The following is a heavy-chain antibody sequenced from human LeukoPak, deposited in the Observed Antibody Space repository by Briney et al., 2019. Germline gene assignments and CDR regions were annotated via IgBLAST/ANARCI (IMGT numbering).Heavy chain of an antibody. CDR1: GGSFSGYY. V-gene: IGHV4-59*01. CDR3: ARGTPYYYGMDV. Sequence: SETLSLTCAVYGGSFSGYYWSWIRQPPGKGLEWIGYIYYSGSTNYNPSLESRVTISVDTSKNQFSLKLSSVTAADTAVYYCARGTPYYYGMDVWGQGTTVTVSS. J-gene: IGHJ6*02. CDR2: IYYSGST.